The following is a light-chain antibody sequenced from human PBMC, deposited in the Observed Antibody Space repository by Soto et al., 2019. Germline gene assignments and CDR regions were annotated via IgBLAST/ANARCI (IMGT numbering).Light chain of an antibody. CDR2: CAS. J-gene: IGKJ1*01. Sequence: EIVMTQSPATLSVSPGERATLSCRASQSVSSNLAWYQQKPGQAPRLLMYCASTRATGITDRFSGSGSGTEFTLTISSLQSEDFAVYYCQQHNNWSPWTFGQGTKVEIK. CDR3: QQHNNWSPWT. V-gene: IGKV3-15*01. CDR1: QSVSSN.